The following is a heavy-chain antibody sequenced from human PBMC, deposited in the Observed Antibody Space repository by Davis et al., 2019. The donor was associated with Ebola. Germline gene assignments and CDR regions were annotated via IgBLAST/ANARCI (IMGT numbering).Heavy chain of an antibody. Sequence: PSETLSLTCTVSGGSISSSSYYWGWIRQPPGKGLEWIGGIYYSGSTYYNPSLKSRVTISVDTSKNQFALKLSPVTAADTAVYYCASSNRSGFYYFDYWGQGTLVTVSS. CDR1: GGSISSSSYY. CDR3: ASSNRSGFYYFDY. V-gene: IGHV4-39*01. CDR2: IYYSGST. D-gene: IGHD6-19*01. J-gene: IGHJ4*02.